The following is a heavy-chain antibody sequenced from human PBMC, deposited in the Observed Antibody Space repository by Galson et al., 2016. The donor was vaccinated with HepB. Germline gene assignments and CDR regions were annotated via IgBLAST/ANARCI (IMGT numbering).Heavy chain of an antibody. V-gene: IGHV6-1*01. Sequence: AISGDSVSSINAAWNWIRQSPSRGLEWLGRTYYRSKWYYDYAVSVKSRMTFNPDTSKNQLSLHLKSVTPEDTAVYYCARDRASWDAQNTGNYDYWGQGTLVTVSS. CDR1: GDSVSSINAA. J-gene: IGHJ4*02. CDR2: TYYRSKWYY. CDR3: ARDRASWDAQNTGNYDY. D-gene: IGHD2/OR15-2a*01.